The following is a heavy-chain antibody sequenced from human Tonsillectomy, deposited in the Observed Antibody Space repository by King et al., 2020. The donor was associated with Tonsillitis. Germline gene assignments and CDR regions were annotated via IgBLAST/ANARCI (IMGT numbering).Heavy chain of an antibody. V-gene: IGHV4-30-4*07. J-gene: IGHJ4*02. CDR2: IYYSGST. CDR3: ARVDGYYDYVWGSYRSLYYFDY. D-gene: IGHD3-16*02. CDR1: GGSISSGGYS. Sequence: LQLQESGPGLVKPSQTLSLTCAVSGGSISSGGYSWSWIRQPPGKGLEWIGYIYYSGSTYYNPSLKSRVTISVDTSKNQFSLKLSSVTAADTAVYYCARVDGYYDYVWGSYRSLYYFDYWGQGTLVTVSS.